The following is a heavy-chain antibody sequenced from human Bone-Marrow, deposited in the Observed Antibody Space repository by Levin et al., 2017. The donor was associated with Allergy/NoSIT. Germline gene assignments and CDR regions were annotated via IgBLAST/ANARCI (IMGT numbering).Heavy chain of an antibody. CDR3: AKGLDFKYHGSGPWVGAFDI. V-gene: IGHV3-23*01. D-gene: IGHD6-19*01. CDR2: ISGRGDTT. CDR1: GFTFVTYA. J-gene: IGHJ3*02. Sequence: GGSLRLSCAASGFTFVTYAMSWVRQAPGKGLEWVAAISGRGDTTYYADSVKGRFTISRDNSKDTLSLLVHSLRAADTALYYCAKGLDFKYHGSGPWVGAFDIWGRGTLVTVSS.